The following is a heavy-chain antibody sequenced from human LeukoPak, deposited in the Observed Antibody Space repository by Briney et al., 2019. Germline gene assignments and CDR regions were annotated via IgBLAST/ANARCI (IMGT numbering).Heavy chain of an antibody. D-gene: IGHD1-26*01. V-gene: IGHV3-30*03. J-gene: IGHJ4*02. CDR2: ISYDGSNK. Sequence: GRSLRLSCAASGFTFSSYGMHWVRQAPGKGLEWVAVISYDGSNKYYADSVKGRFTISRDNSKNTLYLQMNSLRAEDTAVYYCARRATAYYFDYWGQGTLVTVSS. CDR1: GFTFSSYG. CDR3: ARRATAYYFDY.